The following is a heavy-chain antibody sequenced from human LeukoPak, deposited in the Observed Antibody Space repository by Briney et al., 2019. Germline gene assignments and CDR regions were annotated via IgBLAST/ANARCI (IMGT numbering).Heavy chain of an antibody. Sequence: SETLSLTCAVYGGSFSGYYWSWIRQPPGKGLEWIGYIYYSGSSNYNPSLKSRVTISADTSKNQFSLKLSSVTAADTAVYYCARDRDGDWDYYYYGMDVWGQGTTVTVSS. CDR2: IYYSGSS. CDR3: ARDRDGDWDYYYYGMDV. D-gene: IGHD4-17*01. CDR1: GGSFSGYY. V-gene: IGHV4-59*12. J-gene: IGHJ6*02.